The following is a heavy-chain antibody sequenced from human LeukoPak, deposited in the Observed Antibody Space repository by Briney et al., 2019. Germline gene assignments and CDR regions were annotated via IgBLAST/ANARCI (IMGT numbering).Heavy chain of an antibody. D-gene: IGHD1-14*01. Sequence: KRSQTLSLTCALSGDSVSSTNVGWNWTRQSPSSGLEWLGRTYYRSQFYTDYADSVKGRITITPDTSKNQFSLQLSSLTPDDTAVYYCARGTAFDIWSQGTMVTVSS. J-gene: IGHJ3*02. CDR1: GDSVSSTNVG. CDR3: ARGTAFDI. V-gene: IGHV6-1*01. CDR2: TYYRSQFYT.